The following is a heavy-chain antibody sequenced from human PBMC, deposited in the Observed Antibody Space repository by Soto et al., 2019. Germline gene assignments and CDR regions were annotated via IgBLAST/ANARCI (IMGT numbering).Heavy chain of an antibody. J-gene: IGHJ5*02. D-gene: IGHD1-1*01. CDR3: VRDGTKTLRDWFDP. Sequence: SETLSLTCTVSGASISGFYWSWIRKSAGKGLEWIGLIYATGTTDYNPSLKSRVMMSVDTSKKQFSLQLRSVTAADTAVYYCVRDGTKTLRDWFDPWGQGISVTVSS. CDR1: GASISGFY. V-gene: IGHV4-4*07. CDR2: IYATGTT.